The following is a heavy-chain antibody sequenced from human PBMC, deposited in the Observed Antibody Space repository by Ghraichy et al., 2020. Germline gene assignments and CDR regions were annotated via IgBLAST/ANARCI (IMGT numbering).Heavy chain of an antibody. CDR3: TRDGAFKCFDY. J-gene: IGHJ4*02. V-gene: IGHV3-7*03. D-gene: IGHD3-16*01. Sequence: GGSLRLSCAASGFNFTSSWMNWVRQAPGKELEWVAGIKPDGSENYHVDSVTGRFTISRDNARNSLYLQMNSLRAEDTAFYYCTRDGAFKCFDYWGQGTLVTFSS. CDR1: GFNFTSSW. CDR2: IKPDGSEN.